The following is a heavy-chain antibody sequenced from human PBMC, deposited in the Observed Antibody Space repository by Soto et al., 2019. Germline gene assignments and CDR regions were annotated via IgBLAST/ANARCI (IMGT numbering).Heavy chain of an antibody. D-gene: IGHD2-21*02. V-gene: IGHV1-3*01. CDR1: GDTFTIYA. CDR2: INAGNGNT. Sequence: ASVKLTCTASGDTFTIYAMHWVRQAPGQRLEWMGWINAGNGNTKYSQKFQGRVTITRDTSASTAYMELSSLRSEDTAVHYCARSIVVVTALDYWGQGTLVTVSS. CDR3: ARSIVVVTALDY. J-gene: IGHJ4*02.